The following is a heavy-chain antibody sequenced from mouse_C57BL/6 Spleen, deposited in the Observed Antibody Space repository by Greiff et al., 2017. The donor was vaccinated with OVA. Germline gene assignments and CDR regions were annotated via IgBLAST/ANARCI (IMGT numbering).Heavy chain of an antibody. J-gene: IGHJ4*01. D-gene: IGHD2-3*01. V-gene: IGHV1-52*01. Sequence: QVQLKQPGAELVRPGSSVKLSCKASGYTFTSYWMHWVKQRPIQGLEWIGNIDPSDSETHYNQKFKDKATLTVDKSSSTAYMQLSSLTSEDSAVYYCARFSDGYYPYAMDYWGQGTSVTVSS. CDR2: IDPSDSET. CDR1: GYTFTSYW. CDR3: ARFSDGYYPYAMDY.